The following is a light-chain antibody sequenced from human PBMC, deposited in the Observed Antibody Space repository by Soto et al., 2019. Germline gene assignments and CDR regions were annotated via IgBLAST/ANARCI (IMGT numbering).Light chain of an antibody. V-gene: IGKV1-9*01. J-gene: IGKJ4*01. CDR2: SAS. Sequence: EIQLTHSPSFLSTTVGDTVTITCRASQGMSTYLAWYQQKPGEVPKLLIRSASTLQSGVPPRFSGGGSGTEFTLTISILQPDDSGIYYCQQLNGYQLAFGGGTKVDIK. CDR3: QQLNGYQLA. CDR1: QGMSTY.